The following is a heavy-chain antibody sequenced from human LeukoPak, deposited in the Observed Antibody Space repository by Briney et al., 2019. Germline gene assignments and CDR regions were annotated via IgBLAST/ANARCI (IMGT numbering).Heavy chain of an antibody. Sequence: PSETLSLTCAVYGGSFSGYYWSWIRQPPGKGLEWIGEINHSGSTNYNPSLKSRVTISVDTSKNQFSLKLSSVTAADTAVYYCARGVGGAWAFDYWGQGTLVTVSS. CDR1: GGSFSGYY. CDR3: ARGVGGAWAFDY. CDR2: INHSGST. V-gene: IGHV4-34*01. D-gene: IGHD3-10*01. J-gene: IGHJ4*02.